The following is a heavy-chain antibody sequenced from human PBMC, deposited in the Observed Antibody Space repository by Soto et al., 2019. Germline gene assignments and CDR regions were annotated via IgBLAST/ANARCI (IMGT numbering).Heavy chain of an antibody. CDR3: ARAHSPHCSSTSCSTYYMDV. CDR2: INPNGGGT. D-gene: IGHD2-2*01. CDR1: GYTFTGYY. J-gene: IGHJ6*03. Sequence: ASVKVSCKASGYTFTGYYMHWVRQAPGQGLEWMGWINPNGGGTNYAQKFQGWVTMTRDTSISTAYMELSRLRSDDTAVYYCARAHSPHCSSTSCSTYYMDVWGKGTTVTVSS. V-gene: IGHV1-2*04.